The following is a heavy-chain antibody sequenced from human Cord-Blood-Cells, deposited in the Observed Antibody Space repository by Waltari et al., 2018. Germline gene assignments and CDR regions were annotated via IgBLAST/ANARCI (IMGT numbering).Heavy chain of an antibody. CDR3: AKDRDYGDYLNWFDP. J-gene: IGHJ5*02. Sequence: LSCAASGFTFSSYAMSWVRQARGKGLEWVSAISGSGGSTYYADSVKGRFTISRDNSKNTLYLQMNSLRAEDTAVYYCAKDRDYGDYLNWFDPWGQGTLVTVSS. CDR2: ISGSGGST. D-gene: IGHD4-17*01. CDR1: GFTFSSYA. V-gene: IGHV3-23*01.